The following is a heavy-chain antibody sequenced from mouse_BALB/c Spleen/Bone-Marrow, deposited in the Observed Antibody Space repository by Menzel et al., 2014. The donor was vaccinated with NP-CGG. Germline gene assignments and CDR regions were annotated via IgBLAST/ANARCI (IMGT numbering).Heavy chain of an antibody. J-gene: IGHJ3*01. D-gene: IGHD1-2*01. CDR2: INPDSSTL. V-gene: IGHV4-1*02. CDR1: GFDFXRYW. CDR3: AKNYYYGYVAY. Sequence: EVKLVESGGGLVQPGGSLKLSCAASGFDFXRYWMTWVRQAPGNGLEWIVEINPDSSTLNYAPSLKDKFIISRDNAKNALCLQMSKVRAEDTALEYCAKNYYYGYVAYWGQGTLVTVSA.